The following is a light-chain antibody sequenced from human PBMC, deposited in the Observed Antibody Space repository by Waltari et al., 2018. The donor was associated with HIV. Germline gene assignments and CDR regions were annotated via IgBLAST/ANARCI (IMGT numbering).Light chain of an antibody. CDR2: KAS. CDR1: QNIGSW. CDR3: QYYSTYPRT. J-gene: IGKJ1*01. Sequence: DVQMTQSTSTLSASLGDRVTITCRASQNIGSWLAWYQMKPGKAPKLLIYKASSLESGVSSRFSGSGSGTEFTLTITSLQPDDFATYYCQYYSTYPRTFGQGTKV. V-gene: IGKV1-5*03.